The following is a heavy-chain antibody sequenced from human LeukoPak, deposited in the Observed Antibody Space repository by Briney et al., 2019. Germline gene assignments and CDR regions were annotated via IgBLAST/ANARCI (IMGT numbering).Heavy chain of an antibody. V-gene: IGHV4-59*01. CDR1: GGSISSYY. D-gene: IGHD1-26*01. CDR3: ARDLVGGSSR. Sequence: PSETLSLTCTVSGGSISSYYWGWIRQPPGKGLECIGYIYYSGSPYYNPSLRSRVSVSVDTSKSQFSLKLSSVTAADTAVYYCARDLVGGSSRWGQGTLVTVSS. CDR2: IYYSGSP. J-gene: IGHJ4*02.